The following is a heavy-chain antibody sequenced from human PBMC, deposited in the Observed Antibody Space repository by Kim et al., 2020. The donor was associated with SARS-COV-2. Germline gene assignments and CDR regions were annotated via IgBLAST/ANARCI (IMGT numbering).Heavy chain of an antibody. CDR1: GFTFSAHT. Sequence: GGSLRLSCAASGFTFSAHTLIWVRQAPGKGLEWISTISDGDGNTHYAASVKGRFTSSRDNSKTTLYLQINSLTAEDTAVYCCASWLVDHFDYLCQG. J-gene: IGHJ4*02. CDR2: ISDGDGNT. V-gene: IGHV3-23*01. CDR3: ASWLVDHFDY. D-gene: IGHD6-6*01.